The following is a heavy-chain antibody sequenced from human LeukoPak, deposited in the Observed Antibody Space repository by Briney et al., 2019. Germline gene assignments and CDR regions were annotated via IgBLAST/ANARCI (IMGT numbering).Heavy chain of an antibody. CDR1: GFTFSSYE. CDR3: ARDYEYGAGGAFDI. CDR2: INQDGGEK. D-gene: IGHD3-16*01. J-gene: IGHJ3*02. V-gene: IGHV3-7*05. Sequence: PGGSLRLSCAASGFTFSSYEMNWVRQAPGKGLEWVANINQDGGEKYYVDSVKGRFTISRDNAKKSLYLQMNSLRAEDTAVYYCARDYEYGAGGAFDIWGQGTMVTVSS.